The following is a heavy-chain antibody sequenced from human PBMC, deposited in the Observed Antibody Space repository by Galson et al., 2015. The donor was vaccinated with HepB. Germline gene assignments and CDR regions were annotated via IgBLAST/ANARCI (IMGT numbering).Heavy chain of an antibody. D-gene: IGHD2-2*02. Sequence: SLRLSCAASGFTFSSYGMHWVRQAPGKGLEWVAVIWYDGSNKYYADSVKGRFTISRDNSKNTLYLQMNSLRAEDTAVYYCAREGYCSSTSCYTFSYWGQGTLVTVSS. CDR1: GFTFSSYG. J-gene: IGHJ4*02. V-gene: IGHV3-33*01. CDR2: IWYDGSNK. CDR3: AREGYCSSTSCYTFSY.